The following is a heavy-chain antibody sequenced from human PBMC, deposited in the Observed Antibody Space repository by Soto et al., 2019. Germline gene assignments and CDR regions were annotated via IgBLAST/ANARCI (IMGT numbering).Heavy chain of an antibody. CDR1: GGTFSSYA. D-gene: IGHD6-19*01. CDR3: ARGAVAGTVGVFDY. CDR2: INPIFGTG. Sequence: QVELVQSGAEVQKPGSSVKVSCKASGGTFSSYAISWVRQAPGQGLEWMGGINPIFGTGNYAQKFQGRVTITEDESKSTAYMELSSLRSEDTAVYYCARGAVAGTVGVFDYWGQGTLVTVSS. V-gene: IGHV1-69*01. J-gene: IGHJ4*02.